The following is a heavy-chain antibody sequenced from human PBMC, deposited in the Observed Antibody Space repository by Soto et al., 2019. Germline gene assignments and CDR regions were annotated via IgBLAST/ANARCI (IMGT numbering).Heavy chain of an antibody. D-gene: IGHD4-17*01. J-gene: IGHJ5*02. CDR3: AGGGVVDYGDYNT. CDR1: GATLNNYI. CDR2: IIPILGIP. Sequence: QVNLVQSGAEVRKPGSSVKVSCKTSGATLNNYIIGWVRQAPGQGLEWMGRIIPILGIPNYSQRFQDRLTITADRSKSKLYKELSSLRSDDTAIYFCAGGGVVDYGDYNTWGQGTLVTVSS. V-gene: IGHV1-69*02.